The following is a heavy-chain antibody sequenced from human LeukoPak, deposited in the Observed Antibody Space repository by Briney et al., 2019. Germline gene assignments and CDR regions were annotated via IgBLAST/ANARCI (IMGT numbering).Heavy chain of an antibody. Sequence: GASVKVSLKASGYTFTGYYMHWVRQAPGQGLEWMGWINPNSGGTNYAQKFQGRVTMTRDTSISTAYMELSRLRSDDTAVYYCAREYCSSTSCFRYFDYWGQGTLVTVSS. J-gene: IGHJ4*02. CDR3: AREYCSSTSCFRYFDY. CDR2: INPNSGGT. CDR1: GYTFTGYY. D-gene: IGHD2-2*01. V-gene: IGHV1-2*02.